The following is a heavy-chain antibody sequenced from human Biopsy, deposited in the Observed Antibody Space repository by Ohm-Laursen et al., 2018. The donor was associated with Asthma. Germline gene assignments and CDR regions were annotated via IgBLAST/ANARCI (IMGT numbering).Heavy chain of an antibody. V-gene: IGHV4-59*01. CDR1: PGSINDYY. CDR3: VRATSTWSQSGPHYFDH. D-gene: IGHD6-13*01. CDR2: VHSTGST. J-gene: IGHJ4*02. Sequence: GTLSLTCTVSPGSINDYYWNWIRQFPGKRLEWIGYVHSTGSTRFNPSLKSRLTISVDTSVDQVPLKLTSVTAADTAVYYCVRATSTWSQSGPHYFDHWGQGTLVTVSS.